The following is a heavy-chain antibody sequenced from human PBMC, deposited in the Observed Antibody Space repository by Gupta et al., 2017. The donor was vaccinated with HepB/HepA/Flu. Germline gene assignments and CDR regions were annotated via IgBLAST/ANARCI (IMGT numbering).Heavy chain of an antibody. CDR1: GGSISSSSYY. Sequence: QLQLQESGPGLVKPSETLSLTCPVSGGSISSSSYYWGWIRQPPGKGLEWIGSIYYSGSTYYNPSLKSRVTISVDTSKNQFSLKLSSVTAADTAVYYCATLIVEMATRRGYWYFDLWGRGTLVTVSS. D-gene: IGHD5-24*01. V-gene: IGHV4-39*01. J-gene: IGHJ2*01. CDR3: ATLIVEMATRRGYWYFDL. CDR2: IYYSGST.